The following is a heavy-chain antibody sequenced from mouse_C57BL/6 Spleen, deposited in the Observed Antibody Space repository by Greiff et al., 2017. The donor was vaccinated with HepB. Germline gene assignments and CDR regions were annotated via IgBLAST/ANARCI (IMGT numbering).Heavy chain of an antibody. CDR1: GFTFSDYG. V-gene: IGHV5-17*01. CDR2: ISSGSSTI. CDR3: ARRYYGGGYFDV. J-gene: IGHJ1*03. D-gene: IGHD1-1*02. Sequence: EVMLVESGGGLVKPGGSLKLSCAASGFTFSDYGMHWVRQAPEKGLEWVAYISSGSSTIYYADTVKGRFTIARDNAKNTLFLQMTSLRSEDTAMYYCARRYYGGGYFDVWGTGTTVTVSS.